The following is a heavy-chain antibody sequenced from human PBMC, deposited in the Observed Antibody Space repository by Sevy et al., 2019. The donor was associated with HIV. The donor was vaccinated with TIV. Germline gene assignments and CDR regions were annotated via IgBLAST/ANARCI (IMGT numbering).Heavy chain of an antibody. CDR2: ISWDGGST. Sequence: GGSLRLSCAASGFTFDDYAMHWVRQAPGKGLEWVSLISWDGGSTYYADSAKGRFTISRDNSKNSLYLQMNSLRAEDTALYYCAKPGLGSSSWYFDYWGQGTLVTVSS. V-gene: IGHV3-43D*04. CDR3: AKPGLGSSSWYFDY. CDR1: GFTFDDYA. D-gene: IGHD6-13*01. J-gene: IGHJ4*02.